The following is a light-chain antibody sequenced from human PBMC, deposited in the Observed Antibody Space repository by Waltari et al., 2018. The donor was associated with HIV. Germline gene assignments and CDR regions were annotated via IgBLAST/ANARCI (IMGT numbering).Light chain of an antibody. Sequence: EIVLTQSPATLSLSPGERATLSCGASHSVTSRSLAWYQQKPGLAPRLLIYDTSRRASGISDRFSGSGSGTDFTLTISRLESEDFAVYFCLQYGTSLLTFGGGTKVEIK. CDR1: HSVTSRS. CDR3: LQYGTSLLT. V-gene: IGKV3D-20*01. CDR2: DTS. J-gene: IGKJ4*01.